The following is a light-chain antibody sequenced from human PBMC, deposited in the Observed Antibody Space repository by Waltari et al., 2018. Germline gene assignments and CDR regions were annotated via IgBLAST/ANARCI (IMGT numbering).Light chain of an antibody. V-gene: IGLV3-21*02. CDR2: DDS. Sequence: SIMLSQPPSMSVAPGQTARITCGGNNIESESVHWYQQKPGQAPLVVLYDDSARPPGIPRRFSGSNSGNKAPLTISRVEAGDEADYYCQLWDTSNDRVVFGGGT. CDR1: NIESES. CDR3: QLWDTSNDRVV. J-gene: IGLJ3*02.